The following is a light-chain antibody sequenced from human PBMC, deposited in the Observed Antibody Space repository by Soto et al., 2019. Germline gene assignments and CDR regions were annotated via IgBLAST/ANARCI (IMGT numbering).Light chain of an antibody. J-gene: IGKJ5*01. CDR2: DAS. CDR1: QSISSW. Sequence: DIKMYNSPSTLSAYIGDRVTITCRASQSISSWLAWYQQKPGKAPKLLIYDASSLESGVPSRFSGSGSGTEFTLTISSLQPDDFATYYCHQYNSYSPITFGQGALLAIK. V-gene: IGKV1-5*01. CDR3: HQYNSYSPIT.